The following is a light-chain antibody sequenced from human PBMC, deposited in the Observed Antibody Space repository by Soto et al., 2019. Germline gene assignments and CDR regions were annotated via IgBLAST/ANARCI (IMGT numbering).Light chain of an antibody. Sequence: EIVMTQSPATLSVSPGERVTLSCRASQSVSSDLAWYQQKPGQAPRLLIYGASTRATGIPARFSRSGSGTEFTLAISSLQSEDFAVYFCHQYNNWPPYTFGQGTKLEIK. J-gene: IGKJ2*01. V-gene: IGKV3-15*01. CDR3: HQYNNWPPYT. CDR1: QSVSSD. CDR2: GAS.